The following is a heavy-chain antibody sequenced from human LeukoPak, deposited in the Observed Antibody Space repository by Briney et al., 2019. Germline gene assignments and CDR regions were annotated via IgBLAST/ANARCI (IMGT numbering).Heavy chain of an antibody. CDR3: AREYYGSGSYVIDY. D-gene: IGHD3-10*01. CDR1: GGSISSYY. Sequence: SETLSLTCTVSGGSISSYYWSWIRQPPGKGLEGIGYIYYSGSTNYNPSLKSRVTISADTSKNQFSLKLSSVTAADTAVYYCAREYYGSGSYVIDYWGQGTLVTVSS. J-gene: IGHJ4*02. V-gene: IGHV4-59*01. CDR2: IYYSGST.